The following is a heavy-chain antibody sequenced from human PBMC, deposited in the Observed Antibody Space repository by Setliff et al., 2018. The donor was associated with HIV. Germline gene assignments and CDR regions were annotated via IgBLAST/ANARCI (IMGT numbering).Heavy chain of an antibody. V-gene: IGHV3-21*03. CDR1: GFTFSSYS. CDR3: ARGGYCSGGSCFSTPDALDI. Sequence: GGSLRLSCAASGFTFSSYSMNWVRQAPGKGLEWVSSINIGRGDKFYADSVQGRFTISRDNSKNTLYLQMNSLRAEDSAVYYCARGGYCSGGSCFSTPDALDIWGQGTTVTVSS. D-gene: IGHD2-15*01. CDR2: INIGRGDK. J-gene: IGHJ3*02.